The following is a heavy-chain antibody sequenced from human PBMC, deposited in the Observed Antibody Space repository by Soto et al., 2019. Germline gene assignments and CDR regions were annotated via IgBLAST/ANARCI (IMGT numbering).Heavy chain of an antibody. CDR3: ARGGWSVRIDY. Sequence: PSETLALTCAVYGGSFSGYYWSWIRQPPGKGLEWIGEISHSGSTNYNPSLKSRVTISVDTSKNQFSLKLSSVTAADTAVYYCARGGWSVRIDYWGQGAQVTVSS. CDR2: ISHSGST. CDR1: GGSFSGYY. V-gene: IGHV4-34*01. D-gene: IGHD6-19*01. J-gene: IGHJ4*02.